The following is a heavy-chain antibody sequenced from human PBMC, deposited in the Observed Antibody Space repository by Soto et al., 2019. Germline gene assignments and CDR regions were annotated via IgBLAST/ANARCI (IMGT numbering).Heavy chain of an antibody. D-gene: IGHD2-2*01. V-gene: IGHV1-24*01. CDR2: FDPEDGET. J-gene: IGHJ4*02. Sequence: GPVKVSCKVSGYTLTELSMHWVRQAPGKGLEWMGGFDPEDGETIYAQKFQGRVTMTEDTSTDTAYMELSSLRSEDTAVYYCATSIVVVPAATLDYWGQGTLVTVSS. CDR3: ATSIVVVPAATLDY. CDR1: GYTLTELS.